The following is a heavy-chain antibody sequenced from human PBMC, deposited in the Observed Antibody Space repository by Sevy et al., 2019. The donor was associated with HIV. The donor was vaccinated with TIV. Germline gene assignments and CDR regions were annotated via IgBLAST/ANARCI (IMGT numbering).Heavy chain of an antibody. CDR3: ARPILGVTTSTYFDS. J-gene: IGHJ4*02. CDR2: IWYDGSQK. CDR1: GFPFSSFA. Sequence: GGSLRLSCSASGFPFSSFAMHWVRQAPGKGLEWVALIWYDGSQKYFAGSLKGRLTISRDNSKNTLFLQMNSLRAEDTAVYYCARPILGVTTSTYFDSWGQGTLVTVSS. D-gene: IGHD1-26*01. V-gene: IGHV3-33*01.